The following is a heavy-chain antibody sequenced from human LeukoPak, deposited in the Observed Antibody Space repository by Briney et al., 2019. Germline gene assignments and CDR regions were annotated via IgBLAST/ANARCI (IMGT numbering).Heavy chain of an antibody. CDR1: GYPFTTYE. Sequence: ASVKVSCKTSGYPFTTYEINWVRQAAGQGLEWMGWVHPDTGYADYAQKFQGRVTMTSDTSISTAYMELSRLRSDDTAVYYCARSFGVVVTAVPNYWGQGTLVTVSS. V-gene: IGHV1-8*01. J-gene: IGHJ4*02. D-gene: IGHD2-21*02. CDR2: VHPDTGYA. CDR3: ARSFGVVVTAVPNY.